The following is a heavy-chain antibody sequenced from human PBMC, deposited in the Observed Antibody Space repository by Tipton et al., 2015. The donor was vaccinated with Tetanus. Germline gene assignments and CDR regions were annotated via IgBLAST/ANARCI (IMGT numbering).Heavy chain of an antibody. Sequence: TLSLTCIVSGGSMSGYYWSWIRQPPGKGLEWIGYIYDTGNTNYKSSLKSRVTMSVDTSKNHFSLKLTSVTAADTAMYYCVRGNGGNCCHVDSWGRGTLVTVSS. CDR1: GGSMSGYY. CDR2: IYDTGNT. V-gene: IGHV4-59*01. J-gene: IGHJ4*02. D-gene: IGHD2-15*01. CDR3: VRGNGGNCCHVDS.